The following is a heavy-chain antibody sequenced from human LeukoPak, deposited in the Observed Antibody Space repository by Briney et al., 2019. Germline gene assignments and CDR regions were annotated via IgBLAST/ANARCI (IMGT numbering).Heavy chain of an antibody. CDR2: IYYSGST. J-gene: IGHJ4*02. Sequence: SETLSLTCTVSGGSISSGDYYWSWIRQSPGKGLEWIGYIYYSGSTYYNPSLKSRVTISVDTSKNQFSLKLSSVTAADTAVYYCARYAGDKVLGYCSSTSCPEDYWGQGTLVTVSS. D-gene: IGHD2-2*01. V-gene: IGHV4-30-4*08. CDR1: GGSISSGDYY. CDR3: ARYAGDKVLGYCSSTSCPEDY.